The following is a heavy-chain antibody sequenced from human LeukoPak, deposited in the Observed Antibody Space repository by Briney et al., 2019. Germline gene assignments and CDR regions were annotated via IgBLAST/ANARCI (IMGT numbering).Heavy chain of an antibody. CDR1: GFTFSSYW. V-gene: IGHV3-74*01. D-gene: IGHD3-10*01. CDR3: ARAPLLWFGELLIGAFDI. J-gene: IGHJ3*02. CDR2: INSDGSST. Sequence: GGSLRLSCAASGFTFSSYWMHWVRRAPGKGLVWVSRINSDGSSTSYADSVKGRFTISRDNAENTLYLQMNSLRAEDTAVYYCARAPLLWFGELLIGAFDIWGQGTMVTVSS.